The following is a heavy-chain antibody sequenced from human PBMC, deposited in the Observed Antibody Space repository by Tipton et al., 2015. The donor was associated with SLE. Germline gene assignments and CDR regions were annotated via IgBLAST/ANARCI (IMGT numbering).Heavy chain of an antibody. CDR1: GFTFSSYW. V-gene: IGHV3-74*01. CDR2: INSDGSST. J-gene: IGHJ6*02. CDR3: ASLLWFRVYYYGMDG. D-gene: IGHD3-10*01. Sequence: SLRLSCAASGFTFSSYWMHWVRQAPGKGLVWVSRINSDGSSTSYADSVKGRFTVSRDNAKNTLYLQMNSLRAEDTAVYYCASLLWFRVYYYGMDGWGQGTTVTVSS.